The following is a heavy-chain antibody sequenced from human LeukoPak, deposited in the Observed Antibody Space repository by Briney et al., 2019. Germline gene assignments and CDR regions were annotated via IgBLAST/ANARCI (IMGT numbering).Heavy chain of an antibody. CDR3: ARVKDRITMVRGVLSPQNYYYYYMDV. J-gene: IGHJ6*03. CDR2: INPNSGGT. CDR1: GYTFTDYY. D-gene: IGHD3-10*01. Sequence: ASVKVSCKASGYTFTDYYMHWVRQAPGQGLEWMGWINPNSGGTNYAQKFQGRVTMTRDTSISTAYMELSRLRSDDTAVYYCARVKDRITMVRGVLSPQNYYYYYMDVWGKGTTVTVSS. V-gene: IGHV1-2*02.